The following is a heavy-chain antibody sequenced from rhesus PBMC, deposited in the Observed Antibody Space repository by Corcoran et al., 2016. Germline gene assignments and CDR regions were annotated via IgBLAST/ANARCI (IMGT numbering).Heavy chain of an antibody. CDR2: NNPKTSGT. J-gene: IGHJ4*01. CDR3: VATTVATFDY. D-gene: IGHD4-29*01. CDR1: GYTFTDYY. Sequence: QVQLVQSGAEVKKPGSSVKVSCKASGYTFTDYYMHWVRQAPGQGLEWMGKNNPKTSGTNNAQKFQGRVTMTRDTSTSTAYMELSSLRSEDTAVYYCVATTVATFDYWGQGVLVTVSS. V-gene: IGHV1-138*01.